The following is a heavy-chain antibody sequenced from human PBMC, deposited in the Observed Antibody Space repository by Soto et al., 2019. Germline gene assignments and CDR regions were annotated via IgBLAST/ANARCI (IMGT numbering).Heavy chain of an antibody. D-gene: IGHD6-13*01. CDR2: IIPIFGTA. CDR1: GGTFSRYA. CDR3: ARESSLYSSSWYFFDY. Sequence: QVQLVQSGAEVKKPGSSVKVSCKASGGTFSRYAISWVRQAPGQGLEWMGGIIPIFGTANYAQKFQGRVTITADKSTSTAYMELSSLRSEDTAVYYCARESSLYSSSWYFFDYWGQGTLVTVSS. V-gene: IGHV1-69*06. J-gene: IGHJ4*02.